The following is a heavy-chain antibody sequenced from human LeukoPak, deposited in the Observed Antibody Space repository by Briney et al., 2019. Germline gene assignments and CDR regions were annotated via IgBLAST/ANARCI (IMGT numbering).Heavy chain of an antibody. CDR2: IYYSGST. V-gene: IGHV4-59*01. Sequence: SETLSLTCTVSGGSISSYYWSWIRQPPGKGLEWIGYIYYSGSTNYNPSLKSRVTISVGTSKNQFSLKLSSVTAADTAVYYCARVGGGCNPLPDYWGQGTLVAVSS. D-gene: IGHD2-15*01. J-gene: IGHJ4*02. CDR3: ARVGGGCNPLPDY. CDR1: GGSISSYY.